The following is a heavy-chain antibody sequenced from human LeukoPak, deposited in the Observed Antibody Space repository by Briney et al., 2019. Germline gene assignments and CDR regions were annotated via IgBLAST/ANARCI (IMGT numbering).Heavy chain of an antibody. D-gene: IGHD2-8*02. CDR2: IKQDGSEK. CDR3: ASRYCTGVNCFATSYMCMDV. J-gene: IGHJ6*03. V-gene: IGHV3-7*01. CDR1: GLSVSGYW. Sequence: GGSLRLSCAASGLSVSGYWLTWVRQAPGKGLEWVANIKQDGSEKNYVDSVKGRFTISRDNADNSLYLEMTNLRVEDTAVYFCASRYCTGVNCFATSYMCMDVWGKGTTVTVSS.